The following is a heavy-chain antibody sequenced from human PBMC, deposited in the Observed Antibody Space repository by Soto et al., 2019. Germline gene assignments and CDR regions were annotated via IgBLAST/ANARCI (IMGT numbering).Heavy chain of an antibody. Sequence: GASVKVSCKASGGTFSSHGITWVRQAPGQGLEWMGGIVPIFGTTHYAQKFQGRVTITADESTSTAYMELNSLRSGDTAMYYCARDKPVAGTVDAFDIWGQGTMVTVSS. CDR1: GGTFSSHG. D-gene: IGHD6-19*01. CDR3: ARDKPVAGTVDAFDI. CDR2: IVPIFGTT. J-gene: IGHJ3*02. V-gene: IGHV1-69*13.